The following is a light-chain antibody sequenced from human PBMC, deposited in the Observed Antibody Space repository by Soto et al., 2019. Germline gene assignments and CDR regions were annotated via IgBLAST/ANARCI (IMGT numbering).Light chain of an antibody. Sequence: ALTQPASVSGSPGQSITISCTGTSSDVGGYNYVSWYQQHPGKAPKLMIYDVSNRPSGVSNRFSGSKSGNTASLTISGLQAEDEADYYCSSYTSSSTPYVFGTGTKATVL. CDR2: DVS. J-gene: IGLJ1*01. CDR3: SSYTSSSTPYV. V-gene: IGLV2-14*01. CDR1: SSDVGGYNY.